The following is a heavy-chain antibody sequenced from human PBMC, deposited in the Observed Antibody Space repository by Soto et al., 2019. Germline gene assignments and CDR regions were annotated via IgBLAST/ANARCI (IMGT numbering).Heavy chain of an antibody. V-gene: IGHV4-31*03. D-gene: IGHD2-15*01. CDR1: GGSISSGVYY. CDR3: ARDLNSEGWFDP. J-gene: IGHJ5*02. Sequence: SETLSLTCTVSGGSISSGVYYGIWVRQHPGKGLEWIGYIYYSGSTYYNPSLKSRVTISVDTSKNQFSLKLSSVTAADTAVYYCARDLNSEGWFDPWGQGTLVTVSS. CDR2: IYYSGST.